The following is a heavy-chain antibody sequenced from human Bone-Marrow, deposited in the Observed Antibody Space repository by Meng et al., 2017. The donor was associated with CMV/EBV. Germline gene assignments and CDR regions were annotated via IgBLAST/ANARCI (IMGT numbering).Heavy chain of an antibody. J-gene: IGHJ5*02. CDR1: GFTFDDYG. V-gene: IGHV3-20*01. CDR2: INWNGGST. Sequence: DVQLVESGGGLVQPGGSLRLSCAASGFTFDDYGMSWGRQAPGKGLEWVSGINWNGGSTGYADSVKGRFTISRDNAKNSLYLQMNSLRAEDTALYHCARVRAGSNWFDPWGQGTLVTVSS. D-gene: IGHD6-19*01. CDR3: ARVRAGSNWFDP.